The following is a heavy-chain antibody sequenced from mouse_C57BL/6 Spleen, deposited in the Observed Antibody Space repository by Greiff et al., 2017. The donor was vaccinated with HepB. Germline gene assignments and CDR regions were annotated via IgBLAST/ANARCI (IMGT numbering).Heavy chain of an antibody. Sequence: QVQLQQPGAELVRPGASVKLSCKASGYTFTSYWMHWVKQRPGQGLEWIGVIDPSDSYTNYNQKFKGKATLTVDTSSSTAYMQLSSLTSEDSAVYCCARGDDYPGFAYWGQGTLVTVSA. J-gene: IGHJ3*01. CDR3: ARGDDYPGFAY. CDR1: GYTFTSYW. D-gene: IGHD2-4*01. CDR2: IDPSDSYT. V-gene: IGHV1-59*01.